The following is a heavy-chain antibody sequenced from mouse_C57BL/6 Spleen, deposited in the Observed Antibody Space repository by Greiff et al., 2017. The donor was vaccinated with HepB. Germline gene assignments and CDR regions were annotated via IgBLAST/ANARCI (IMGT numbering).Heavy chain of an antibody. D-gene: IGHD1-1*01. CDR2: INYDGSST. J-gene: IGHJ3*01. CDR1: GFTFSDYY. CDR3: ARGGYGSNPAWFAY. V-gene: IGHV5-16*01. Sequence: EVKLVESEGGLVQPGSSMKLSCTASGFTFSDYYMAWVRQVPEKGLEWVANINYDGSSTYYLDSLKSRFIISRDNAKNILYLQMSSLKSEDTATYYCARGGYGSNPAWFAYWGQGTLVTVSA.